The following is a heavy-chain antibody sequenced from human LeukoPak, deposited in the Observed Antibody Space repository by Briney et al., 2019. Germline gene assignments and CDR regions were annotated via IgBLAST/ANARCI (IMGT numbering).Heavy chain of an antibody. J-gene: IGHJ4*02. CDR3: ARDYGGSSPFDY. CDR1: GFTFSSFE. V-gene: IGHV3-48*03. D-gene: IGHD4-23*01. CDR2: ISSSDSTI. Sequence: GGSLRLSCAASGFTFSSFEMNWVRQAPGKGLEWVSYISSSDSTIYYADSVKGRFTISRDNAKNSLYLQMNSLRTEDTAVYYCARDYGGSSPFDYWGQGTLVTVSS.